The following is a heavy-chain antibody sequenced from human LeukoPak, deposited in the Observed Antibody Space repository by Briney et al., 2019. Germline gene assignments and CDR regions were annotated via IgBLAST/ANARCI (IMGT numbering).Heavy chain of an antibody. CDR3: ANSGSYLEDAFDI. J-gene: IGHJ3*02. D-gene: IGHD1-26*01. CDR2: ISYDGRNK. CDR1: GVTFSSYA. V-gene: IGHV3-30*04. Sequence: GGALRLSCAASGVTFSSYAMHWVRQAPGKGLEWVAVISYDGRNKYYADSVKGRFIISRDNSKNTLYLQMNRLRAEDTAVYYCANSGSYLEDAFDIWGQGTMVTVSS.